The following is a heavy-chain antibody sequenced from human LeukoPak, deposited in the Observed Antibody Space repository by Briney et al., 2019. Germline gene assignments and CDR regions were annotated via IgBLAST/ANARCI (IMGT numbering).Heavy chain of an antibody. J-gene: IGHJ3*02. CDR3: ARERDDDPFDI. V-gene: IGHV1-3*01. CDR1: GDSSRTNA. CDR2: ISAGSGNT. Sequence: ASVKVSCKASGDSSRTNAFVWIRQAPGQSLEWMGWISAGSGNTKLSQNFQDRLTITRDTAASTVHMELSRLRSADTAVYFCARERDDDPFDIWGQGTLVTVSS. D-gene: IGHD1-1*01.